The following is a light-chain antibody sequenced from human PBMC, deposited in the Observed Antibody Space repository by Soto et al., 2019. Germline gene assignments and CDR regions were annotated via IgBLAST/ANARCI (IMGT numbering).Light chain of an antibody. J-gene: IGLJ3*02. CDR1: ALPKQF. CDR3: QSSDTSGTYWV. CDR2: RDT. V-gene: IGLV3-25*03. Sequence: SYELTQPPSVSVSPGQTARIPCSGDALPKQFAYWYQQKEGQAPVLLIYRDTEGASRIPERFSGSSSGTTATLIISGVRPEDEAHYYCQSSDTSGTYWVFGGGTKVTVL.